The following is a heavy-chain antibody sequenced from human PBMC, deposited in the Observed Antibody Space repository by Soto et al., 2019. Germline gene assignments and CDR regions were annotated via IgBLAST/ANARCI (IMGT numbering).Heavy chain of an antibody. Sequence: ASVKVSCKASGGTFSSYAISWVRQAPGQGLEWMGGIIPIFGTANYAQKFQGRVTITADESTSTAYMELSSLRAEDTAVYYCARAHSFGAVIRSSFFYVMHVLGQGTTVTFSS. CDR2: IIPIFGTA. CDR3: ARAHSFGAVIRSSFFYVMHV. CDR1: GGTFSSYA. V-gene: IGHV1-69*13. J-gene: IGHJ6*02. D-gene: IGHD3-16*02.